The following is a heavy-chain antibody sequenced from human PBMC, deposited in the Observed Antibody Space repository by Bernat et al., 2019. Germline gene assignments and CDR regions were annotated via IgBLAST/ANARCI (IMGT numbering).Heavy chain of an antibody. J-gene: IGHJ4*02. D-gene: IGHD2-2*01. CDR3: AKDLYCSTTRCY. CDR2: ISSSGGST. V-gene: IGHV3-23*01. CDR1: GCTVSAYA. Sequence: EVQLLESGVGLVQPGGSLRLSCAASGCTVSAYAMSWVRQAPGKGLEWVSAISSSGGSTYYADSVKGRFTISRDISKNTLYMQMNSLRAEDTAIYYCAKDLYCSTTRCYWGQGTLVTVSS.